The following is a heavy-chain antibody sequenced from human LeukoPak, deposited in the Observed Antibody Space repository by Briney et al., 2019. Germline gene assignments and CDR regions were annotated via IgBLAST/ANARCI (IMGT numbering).Heavy chain of an antibody. Sequence: GGSLRLSSAASGFTFSSYWMSWVRQAPGKGLEWVANIKQDGSEKYYVDSVKGRFTISRDNAKNSLYLQMNSLRAEDTAVYYCARASSIVGATSYFQHWGQGTLVTVSS. CDR3: ARASSIVGATSYFQH. CDR1: GFTFSSYW. J-gene: IGHJ1*01. V-gene: IGHV3-7*01. CDR2: IKQDGSEK. D-gene: IGHD1-26*01.